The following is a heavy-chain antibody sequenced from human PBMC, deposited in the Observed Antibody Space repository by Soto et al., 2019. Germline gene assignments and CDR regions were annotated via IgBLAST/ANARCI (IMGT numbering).Heavy chain of an antibody. J-gene: IGHJ4*02. Sequence: SETLSLPCTVSGGYISGSSYYWGWIRQPPGKGLEWIGSIYYDGSAYYNPSLKSRVTISVDTSKNQFSLKLTSVTAADTAVYYCARHSGNYYDSNGYLYYWGQGTLVTVSS. V-gene: IGHV4-39*01. CDR1: GGYISGSSYY. D-gene: IGHD3-22*01. CDR2: IYYDGSA. CDR3: ARHSGNYYDSNGYLYY.